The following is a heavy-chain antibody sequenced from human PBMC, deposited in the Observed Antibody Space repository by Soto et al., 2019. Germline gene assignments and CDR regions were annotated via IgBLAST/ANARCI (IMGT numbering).Heavy chain of an antibody. Sequence: QVQLVQSGAEVKKPGASVKVSCKASGYTFTGYYMHWVRQAPGQGLEWMGWINPNSGGTNYAQKFQGWVTMTRDTPISTAYMELSRLRSDDTAVYYCARINYDFWSGYGPGAFDIWGQGTMVTVSS. CDR1: GYTFTGYY. CDR2: INPNSGGT. V-gene: IGHV1-2*04. D-gene: IGHD3-3*01. CDR3: ARINYDFWSGYGPGAFDI. J-gene: IGHJ3*02.